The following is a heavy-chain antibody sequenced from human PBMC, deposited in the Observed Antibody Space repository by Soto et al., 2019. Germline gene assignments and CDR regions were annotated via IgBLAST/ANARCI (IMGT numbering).Heavy chain of an antibody. CDR1: GYSFTSHW. V-gene: IGHV5-10-1*01. CDR3: AIHPAYCGGDCHGMDV. Sequence: PGESLKISCKGSGYSFTSHWISWVRQMPGKGLEWMGRIDPSDSYTNYSPSFQGHVTISADKSISTAYLQWSSLKASDTAMYYCAIHPAYCGGDCHGMDVWGQGTTVTVSS. D-gene: IGHD2-21*02. J-gene: IGHJ6*02. CDR2: IDPSDSYT.